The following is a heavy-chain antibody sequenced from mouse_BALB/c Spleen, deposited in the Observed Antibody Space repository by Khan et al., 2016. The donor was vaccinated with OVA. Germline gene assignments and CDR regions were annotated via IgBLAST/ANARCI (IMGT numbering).Heavy chain of an antibody. CDR3: ARKNGSDFDY. CDR1: GYSFTGYF. CDR2: INPHIGET. D-gene: IGHD1-1*01. V-gene: IGHV1-20*02. Sequence: EVELVESGPELEKPGASVKISCKASGYSFTGYFMNWVMQSHGKSLEWIGRINPHIGETLYNQKFKGKATLTVDESSRTVHMELRSLASEDSAVYYCARKNGSDFDYWGQGTTLTVSS. J-gene: IGHJ2*01.